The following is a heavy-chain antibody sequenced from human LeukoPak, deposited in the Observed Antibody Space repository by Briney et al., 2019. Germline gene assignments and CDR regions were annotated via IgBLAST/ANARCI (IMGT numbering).Heavy chain of an antibody. V-gene: IGHV3-30-3*01. J-gene: IGHJ4*02. Sequence: PGGSLRLSCAASGFTFSSYAMHWDRQAPGKGLEWVAVISYDGSNKYYADSVKGRFTISRDNSKNTLYLQMNSLRAEDTAVYYCARDHRAAVAGTFTYWGQGTLVTVSS. D-gene: IGHD6-19*01. CDR3: ARDHRAAVAGTFTY. CDR2: ISYDGSNK. CDR1: GFTFSSYA.